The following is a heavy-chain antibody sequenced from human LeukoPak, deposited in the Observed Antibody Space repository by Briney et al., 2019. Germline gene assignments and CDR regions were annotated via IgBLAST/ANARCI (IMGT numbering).Heavy chain of an antibody. CDR2: IKQDGSEK. CDR1: GFTFSSYW. J-gene: IGHJ4*02. D-gene: IGHD3-22*01. Sequence: GGSLRLSCAASGFTFSSYWMSWVRQAPGKGLEWVANIKQDGSEKYYVDSVKGRFTISRDNAKNSLYLQMNSLRAEDTAVYYCARGSEYYYDSSGYSHYWGQGTLVTVSS. CDR3: ARGSEYYYDSSGYSHY. V-gene: IGHV3-7*01.